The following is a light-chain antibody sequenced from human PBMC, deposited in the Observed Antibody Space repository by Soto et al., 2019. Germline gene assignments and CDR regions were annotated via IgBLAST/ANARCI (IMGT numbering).Light chain of an antibody. J-gene: IGKJ3*01. Sequence: EIVLTQSPGTLSLSPGERATLSCRASQSVSSNYLAWYQQKPGQAPRLLVYGASIRATGIPDRSSGSGSGTDLTLTISRVEPEDFAVYYCQHYGSSPFTFGPGTRVDIK. CDR3: QHYGSSPFT. V-gene: IGKV3-20*01. CDR1: QSVSSNY. CDR2: GAS.